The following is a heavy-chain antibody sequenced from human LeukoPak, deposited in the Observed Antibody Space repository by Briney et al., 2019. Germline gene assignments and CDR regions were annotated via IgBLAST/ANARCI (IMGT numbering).Heavy chain of an antibody. Sequence: GGSLRLSCAASGFTFSSYAMSWVRQAPGKGLEWVSAISGSGGSTYYADSVKGRFTISRDNSKNTLYLQMNSLRAEDTAVYYCAKDLGYCSSTSCQSPFDYWGQGTLATVSS. J-gene: IGHJ4*02. CDR1: GFTFSSYA. D-gene: IGHD2-2*01. CDR3: AKDLGYCSSTSCQSPFDY. CDR2: ISGSGGST. V-gene: IGHV3-23*01.